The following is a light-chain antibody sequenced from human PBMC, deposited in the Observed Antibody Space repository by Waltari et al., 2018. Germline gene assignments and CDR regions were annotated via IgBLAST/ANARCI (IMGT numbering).Light chain of an antibody. CDR1: QSISGW. J-gene: IGKJ2*01. Sequence: DIQMTQSPSTLSASVGDRVTIICRASQSISGWLAWYQQKPGKAPKLLIYQASTLQGGVPSRFSGSGSGTEFTLIISSLQPDDVATYYCQQYYSYPYTFGQGTKLEFK. CDR3: QQYYSYPYT. CDR2: QAS. V-gene: IGKV1-5*02.